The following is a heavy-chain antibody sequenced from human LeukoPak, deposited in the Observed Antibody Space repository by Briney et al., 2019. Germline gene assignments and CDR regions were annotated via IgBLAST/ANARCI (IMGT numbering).Heavy chain of an antibody. CDR1: GYTFTGYY. J-gene: IGHJ4*02. CDR3: ARDQFVYAYNS. CDR2: INPNSGGT. D-gene: IGHD2-8*01. Sequence: ASVTVSCTASGYTFTGYYMHWVRQAPGQGLEWMGWINPNSGGTNYAQKFQGRVTMTRDTSISTAYMELSRLRSDDTAVYYCARDQFVYAYNSWGQGTLVTVSS. V-gene: IGHV1-2*02.